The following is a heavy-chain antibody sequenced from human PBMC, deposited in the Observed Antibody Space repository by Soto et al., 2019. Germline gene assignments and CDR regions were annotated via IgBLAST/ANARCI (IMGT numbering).Heavy chain of an antibody. CDR2: IYYSGST. D-gene: IGHD3-3*01. J-gene: IGHJ5*02. CDR1: GGSISSYY. V-gene: IGHV4-59*01. CDR3: AREGTFFGDWFDP. Sequence: PSETLSLTCTVSGGSISSYYWSWIRQPPGKGLEWIGYIYYSGSTNYNPSLKSRVTISVDTSKNQFSLKLSSVTAADTAVYYCAREGTFFGDWFDPWGQGTLVTLSS.